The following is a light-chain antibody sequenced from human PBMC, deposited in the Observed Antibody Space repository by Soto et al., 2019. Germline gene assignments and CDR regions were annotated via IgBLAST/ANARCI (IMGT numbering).Light chain of an antibody. CDR2: DVS. CDR1: SSDVGAYNL. V-gene: IGLV2-14*02. J-gene: IGLJ3*02. CDR3: SSYTNTSTLV. Sequence: QSALTQPASVSGSPGQSITISCTGTSSDVGAYNLVSWYPQHPGRAPKLFIFDVSDRPSGVSDRFSGSKSGNTASLTISGLQAEDEASYYCSSYTNTSTLVFGGGTKLTVL.